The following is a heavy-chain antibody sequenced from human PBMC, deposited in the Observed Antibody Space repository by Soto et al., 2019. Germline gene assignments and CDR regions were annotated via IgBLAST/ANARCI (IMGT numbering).Heavy chain of an antibody. J-gene: IGHJ5*02. CDR1: GYSFTSYW. V-gene: IGHV5-51*01. CDR2: IYPGDSDT. Sequence: GESLKISCKGSGYSFTSYWISWVRQMPGKGLEWMGIIYPGDSDTRYSPSFQGQVTISADKSISTAYLQWSSLKASDTAMYYCARRRKGYCSGGSCPNNWFDPWGQGTLVTVSS. CDR3: ARRRKGYCSGGSCPNNWFDP. D-gene: IGHD2-15*01.